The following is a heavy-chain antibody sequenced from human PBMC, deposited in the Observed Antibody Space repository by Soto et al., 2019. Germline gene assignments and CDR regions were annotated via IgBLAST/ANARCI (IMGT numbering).Heavy chain of an antibody. V-gene: IGHV1-46*01. Sequence: WASVKVSCKASGYTFTSYYMHWVRQAPGQGLEWMGIINPSGGSTSYAQKFQGRVTMTRDTSTSTVYMELSSLRSEDTAVYYCARDLLPYDFWSGYYSGYYYYGMDVWGQGTTVTVSS. CDR2: INPSGGST. D-gene: IGHD3-3*01. CDR3: ARDLLPYDFWSGYYSGYYYYGMDV. CDR1: GYTFTSYY. J-gene: IGHJ6*02.